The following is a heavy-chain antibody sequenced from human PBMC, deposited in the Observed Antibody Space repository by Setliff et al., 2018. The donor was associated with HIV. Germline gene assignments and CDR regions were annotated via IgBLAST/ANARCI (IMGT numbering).Heavy chain of an antibody. D-gene: IGHD1-20*01. V-gene: IGHV3-48*04. CDR2: ISTSGTTV. J-gene: IGHJ5*02. CDR1: GFTFSSYS. Sequence: PGESLKISCAASGFTFSSYSMNWVRQAPGKGLEWVSYISTSGTTVHYADSVKGRFTISRDNTKNSLFLQMDSLSAEDTAVYYCARRYNWKYDAWGQGALVTVSS. CDR3: ARRYNWKYDA.